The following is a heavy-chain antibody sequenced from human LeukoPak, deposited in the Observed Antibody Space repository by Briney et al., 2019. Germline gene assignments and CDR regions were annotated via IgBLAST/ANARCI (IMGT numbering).Heavy chain of an antibody. V-gene: IGHV4-31*03. Sequence: SETLSLTCTVSGGSISSGGYYWGWIRQHPGKGLEWIGYIYYSGSTYYNPSLKSRVTISVDTSKNQFSLKLSSVTAADTAVYYCARVGRTPTRFDPWGQGTLVTVSS. CDR1: GGSISSGGYY. CDR2: IYYSGST. CDR3: ARVGRTPTRFDP. D-gene: IGHD1-26*01. J-gene: IGHJ5*02.